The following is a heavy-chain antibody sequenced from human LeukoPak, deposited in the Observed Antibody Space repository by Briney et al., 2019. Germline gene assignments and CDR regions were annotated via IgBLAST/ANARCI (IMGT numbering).Heavy chain of an antibody. V-gene: IGHV3-30-3*01. D-gene: IGHD6-6*01. CDR1: GFTFSSYA. Sequence: GGSLRLSCAASGFTFSSYAMHWVRQAPGKGLERVPVISYDGSNKYYADSVKGRFTISRDNSKNTLYLQMNSLRAEDTAVYYCARARLGSSSFDYWGQGTLVTVSS. J-gene: IGHJ4*02. CDR3: ARARLGSSSFDY. CDR2: ISYDGSNK.